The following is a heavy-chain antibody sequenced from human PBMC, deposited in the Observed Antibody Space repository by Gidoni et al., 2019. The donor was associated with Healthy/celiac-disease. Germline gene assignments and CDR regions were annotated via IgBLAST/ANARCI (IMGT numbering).Heavy chain of an antibody. CDR1: GSTFSSDS. J-gene: IGHJ4*02. D-gene: IGHD4-4*01. V-gene: IGHV3-48*04. CDR3: ARDRARGSTVPHFDY. CDR2: ISSSSSTI. Sequence: EVQLVESGGGWVQPGGSLRLSCSASGSTFSSDSMNWVRQAPGKGLEWVSYISSSSSTIYDADSVKGRFTISRDNAKNSLYLQMNSLRAEDTAVYYCARDRARGSTVPHFDYWGQGTLVTVS.